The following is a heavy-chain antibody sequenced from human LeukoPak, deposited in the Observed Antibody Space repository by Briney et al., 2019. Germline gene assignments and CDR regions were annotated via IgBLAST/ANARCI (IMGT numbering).Heavy chain of an antibody. CDR1: GGTFSSYA. CDR2: IIPIFGTA. CDR3: ARVRGSGSSFYFDY. V-gene: IGHV1-69*13. Sequence: ASVKVSCTASGGTFSSYAISWVRQAPGQGLEWMGGIIPIFGTANYAQNFKGRVTIPADESTSTAYMELRSLRSEDTAVYYCARVRGSGSSFYFDYWGQGTLVTVSS. D-gene: IGHD3-10*01. J-gene: IGHJ4*02.